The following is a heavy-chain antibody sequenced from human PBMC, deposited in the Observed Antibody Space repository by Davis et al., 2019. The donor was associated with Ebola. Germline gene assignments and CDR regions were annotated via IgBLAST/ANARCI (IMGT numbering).Heavy chain of an antibody. Sequence: PGESLRLSCAASGFTFSSYGMHWVRQAPGKGLEWVAFIRYDGSNKYYADSVKGRFTLSSDNSKNTLYLQMNSLRAEDTAVYYCARDRGYDFWSGYFGADDAFDIWGQGTMVTVSS. CDR2: IRYDGSNK. CDR3: ARDRGYDFWSGYFGADDAFDI. J-gene: IGHJ3*02. D-gene: IGHD3-3*01. CDR1: GFTFSSYG. V-gene: IGHV3-30*02.